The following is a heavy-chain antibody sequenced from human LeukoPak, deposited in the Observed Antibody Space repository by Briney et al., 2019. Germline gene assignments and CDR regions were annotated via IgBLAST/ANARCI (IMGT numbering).Heavy chain of an antibody. CDR3: ARDLHSSGWYFFDY. CDR2: IYSGGFT. D-gene: IGHD6-19*01. CDR1: GFTVSSNY. Sequence: GGSLRLSCAASGFTVSSNYMNWVRQAPGKGLEWVSVIYSGGFTYYADSVKGRFTISRDNSKNTLYLQMNSLRAEDTAVYYCARDLHSSGWYFFDYWGQGTLVTVSS. J-gene: IGHJ4*02. V-gene: IGHV3-53*01.